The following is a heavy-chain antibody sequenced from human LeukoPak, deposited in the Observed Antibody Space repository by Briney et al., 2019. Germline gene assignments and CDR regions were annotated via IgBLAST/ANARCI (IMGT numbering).Heavy chain of an antibody. CDR3: ARYDFWSGYSWVGIDY. J-gene: IGHJ4*02. Sequence: PGGSLRLSCAASGFTFSDYYMSWIRQAPGKGLEWVSYISSSGSTIYYADSVKGRFTISRDNAKNSLYLQMNSLRAEDTAVYYCARYDFWSGYSWVGIDYWGQGTLVTVSS. V-gene: IGHV3-11*04. D-gene: IGHD3-3*01. CDR2: ISSSGSTI. CDR1: GFTFSDYY.